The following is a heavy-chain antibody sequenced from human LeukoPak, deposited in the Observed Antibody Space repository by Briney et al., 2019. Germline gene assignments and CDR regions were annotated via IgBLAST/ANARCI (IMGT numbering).Heavy chain of an antibody. CDR1: GYTFTSYG. J-gene: IGHJ4*02. D-gene: IGHD3-22*01. V-gene: IGHV1-18*01. Sequence: ASVKLSCKASGYTFTSYGIGWVRQAPGQGLEWMGWISAYNGNTNYAQKLQGRVTMTTDTSTSTAYMELRSLRSDDTAVYYCARDDDSSGYYYGSTRWGQGTLVTVSS. CDR2: ISAYNGNT. CDR3: ARDDDSSGYYYGSTR.